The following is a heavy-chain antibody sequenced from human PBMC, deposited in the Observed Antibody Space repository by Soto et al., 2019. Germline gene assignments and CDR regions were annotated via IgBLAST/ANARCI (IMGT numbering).Heavy chain of an antibody. V-gene: IGHV4-31*03. CDR2: IYYSGST. J-gene: IGHJ4*02. Sequence: SEMLSLSYTVSGGTISDLGYCWSWIRQHPGKGLEGIGYIYYSGSTYYNPSLKSRVTISVDTSKNQFSLKLSSVTAADTAVYYCARGPGTMAKIDYWGQGTLVTVSS. CDR3: ARGPGTMAKIDY. CDR1: GGTISDLGYC. D-gene: IGHD3-10*01.